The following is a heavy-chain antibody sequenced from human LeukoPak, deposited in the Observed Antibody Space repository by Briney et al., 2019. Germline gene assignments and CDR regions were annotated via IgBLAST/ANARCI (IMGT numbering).Heavy chain of an antibody. CDR2: LSSSGGST. D-gene: IGHD3-22*01. J-gene: IGHJ3*02. CDR3: ATVPDSSGYYWGYDAFDI. V-gene: IGHV3-23*01. Sequence: GGTLRLSCAASGFTFSSYGMSWVRQAPGKGLEWVSALSSSGGSTYYADSVKGRFTISRDNSKNTLYLQMNSLRAEDTTVYYCATVPDSSGYYWGYDAFDIWGQGTMVTVSS. CDR1: GFTFSSYG.